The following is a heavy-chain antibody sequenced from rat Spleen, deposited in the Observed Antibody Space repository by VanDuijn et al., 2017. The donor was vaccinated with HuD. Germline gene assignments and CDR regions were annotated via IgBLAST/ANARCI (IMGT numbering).Heavy chain of an antibody. D-gene: IGHD2-1*01. Sequence: NGIQWLAYINSDSSDIHYTETVKGRFTISRDNAKNTVDMQLSGLRSEDTAMYLCARESGDTRYFDFWGPGTMVTVSS. V-gene: IGHV5-43*01. J-gene: IGHJ1*01. CDR3: ARESGDTRYFDF. CDR2: INSDSSDI.